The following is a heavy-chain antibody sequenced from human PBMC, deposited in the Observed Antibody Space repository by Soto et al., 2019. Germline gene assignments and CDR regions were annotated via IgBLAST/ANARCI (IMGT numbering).Heavy chain of an antibody. CDR2: IYFRGST. V-gene: IGHV4-59*01. Sequence: QVQLQESGPGLVKPSETLSLTCTVSGGSMNTYYWSWVRQSPGKGLEWIGYIYFRGSTSYHTSLGGRVSITIDTSQNKFSLNLNSMTAADTAVYYCARSSGYATPLDQWGQGTLVTVSS. CDR3: ARSSGYATPLDQ. J-gene: IGHJ4*02. D-gene: IGHD3-22*01. CDR1: GGSMNTYY.